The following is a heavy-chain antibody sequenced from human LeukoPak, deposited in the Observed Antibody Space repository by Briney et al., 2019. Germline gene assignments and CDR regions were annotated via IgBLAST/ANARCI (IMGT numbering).Heavy chain of an antibody. CDR3: ASPKRGGAFDM. V-gene: IGHV3-64*04. D-gene: IGHD2-15*01. Sequence: PGGSLRLSCSASGFVFTIYTMYWVRQAPGKGPEYVSTISGSGNGFSIYYADSVKGRFTISRDNAKNTLYLQMNSLRAEDTAVYYCASPKRGGAFDMWGQGTVVTVSS. CDR1: GFVFTIYT. CDR2: ISGSGNGFSI. J-gene: IGHJ3*02.